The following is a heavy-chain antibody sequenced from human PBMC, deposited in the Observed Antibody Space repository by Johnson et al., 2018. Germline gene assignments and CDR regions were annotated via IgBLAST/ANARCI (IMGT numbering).Heavy chain of an antibody. CDR2: ISYDGSNK. Sequence: QVQLVQSGGGVVQPGRSLRLSCAASGFTFSSYGMHWVRQAPGKGLEWVAVISYDGSNKYYADSVKGRFTISRDNSKNTLYLQRNSLRAEDTAVYYCEKMGDYDTQWFPGAFDIWGQGTMVTVSS. J-gene: IGHJ3*02. CDR1: GFTFSSYG. D-gene: IGHD3-22*01. V-gene: IGHV3-30*18. CDR3: EKMGDYDTQWFPGAFDI.